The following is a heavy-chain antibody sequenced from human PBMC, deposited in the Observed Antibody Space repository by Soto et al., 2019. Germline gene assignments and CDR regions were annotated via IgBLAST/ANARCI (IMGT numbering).Heavy chain of an antibody. CDR2: IYYSGST. D-gene: IGHD3-3*01. V-gene: IGHV4-31*03. CDR1: GGSISSGGYY. Sequence: ASETLSLTCTVSGGSISSGGYYWSWIRQHPGKGLEWIGYIYYSGSTYYNPSLKSRVTISVDTSKNQFSLKLSSVTAADTAVYYCARDVVIKDQGLWSGPIPYGMDVWGQGTTVTVSS. J-gene: IGHJ6*02. CDR3: ARDVVIKDQGLWSGPIPYGMDV.